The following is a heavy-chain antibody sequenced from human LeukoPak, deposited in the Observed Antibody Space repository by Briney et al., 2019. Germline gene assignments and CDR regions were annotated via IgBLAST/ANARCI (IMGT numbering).Heavy chain of an antibody. CDR3: ARIIYYGSGSYYSYFDY. CDR2: ISAYNGNT. D-gene: IGHD3-10*01. J-gene: IGHJ4*02. V-gene: IGHV1-18*01. Sequence: ASVKVSCKASGYTFTSYGISWVRQAPGQGLELMGWISAYNGNTNYAQKLQGRVTMTTDTSTSTAYMELRSLRSDDTAVYYCARIIYYGSGSYYSYFDYWGQGTLVTVSS. CDR1: GYTFTSYG.